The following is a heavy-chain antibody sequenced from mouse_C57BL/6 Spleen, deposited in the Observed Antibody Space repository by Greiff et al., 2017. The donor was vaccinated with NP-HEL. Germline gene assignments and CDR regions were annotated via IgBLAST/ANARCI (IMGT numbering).Heavy chain of an antibody. CDR3: VRQLRLFYFDY. J-gene: IGHJ2*01. CDR1: GYTFTSYW. Sequence: QVQLKQPGAELVKPGASVKLSCKASGYTFTSYWMQWVKQRPGQGLEWIGEIDPSDSYTNYNQKFKGKATLTVDTSSSTAYMQLSSLTSEDSAVYYCVRQLRLFYFDYWGQGTTLTVSS. V-gene: IGHV1-50*01. D-gene: IGHD3-2*02. CDR2: IDPSDSYT.